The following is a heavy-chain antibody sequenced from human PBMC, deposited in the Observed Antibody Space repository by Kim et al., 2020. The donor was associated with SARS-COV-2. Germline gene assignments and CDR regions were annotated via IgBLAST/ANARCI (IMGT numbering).Heavy chain of an antibody. CDR2: ISYDGRNN. D-gene: IGHD3-10*01. CDR3: ARDPWSRLRGVISSYYGMFV. J-gene: IGHJ6*02. Sequence: GGSLRLSCAASGFTLSSHAIHWVRQAPGKGLEWVAVISYDGRNNYYADSVKGRFTISRDNSKNMLYLQMNSLRVEDTAVYHCARDPWSRLRGVISSYYGMFVWGQGTTVTVSS. CDR1: GFTLSSHA. V-gene: IGHV3-30*04.